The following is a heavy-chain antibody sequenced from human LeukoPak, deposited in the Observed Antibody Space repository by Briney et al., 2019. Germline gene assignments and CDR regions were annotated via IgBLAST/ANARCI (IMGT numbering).Heavy chain of an antibody. D-gene: IGHD3-22*01. J-gene: IGHJ1*01. CDR3: AGASSAHWV. V-gene: IGHV1-2*02. CDR2: LNPKSGDT. CDR1: GYTFTDYY. Sequence: GASVKVSCKASGYTFTDYYYIHWVRQAPGQGLEWMGWLNPKSGDTNYAQKFQGRVTVTRDTSISTAYMELSRLRSHDTAVYYCAGASSAHWVWGQGAQVTVSS.